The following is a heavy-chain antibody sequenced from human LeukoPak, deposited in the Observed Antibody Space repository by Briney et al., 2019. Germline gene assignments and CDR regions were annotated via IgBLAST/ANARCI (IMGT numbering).Heavy chain of an antibody. CDR2: TYYSGST. CDR1: GGSISSGGYY. J-gene: IGHJ4*02. D-gene: IGHD3-10*01. CDR3: ARGGVRGVTPHYYFDY. Sequence: SETLSLTCTVSGGSISSGGYYWSWIRQHPGKGLEWIGYTYYSGSTYYNPSLKSRVTISVDTSKNQFSLKLSSVTAADTAVYYCARGGVRGVTPHYYFDYWGQGTLVTVSS. V-gene: IGHV4-31*03.